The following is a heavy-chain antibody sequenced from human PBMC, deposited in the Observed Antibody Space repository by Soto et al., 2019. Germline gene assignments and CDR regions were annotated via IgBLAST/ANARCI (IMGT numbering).Heavy chain of an antibody. CDR1: GFTFSSYV. V-gene: IGHV3-23*01. CDR3: AKGTIRYFDY. CDR2: ISGSGGST. Sequence: LRLSCAASGFTFSSYVMSWVRQAPGKGLEWVAGISGSGGSTYYADSVKGRFTISRDNSKNTLYLQMNSLRADDTAVYYCAKGTIRYFDYWGQGTLVT. D-gene: IGHD1-1*01. J-gene: IGHJ4*02.